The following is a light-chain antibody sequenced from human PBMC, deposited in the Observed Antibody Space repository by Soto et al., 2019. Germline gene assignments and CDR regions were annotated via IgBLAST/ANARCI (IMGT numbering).Light chain of an antibody. CDR2: DVS. Sequence: QSVLTQPPSVSGSPGQSVAISCTGTSSDVGSYNRVSWYQKPPGTAPKLMIYDVSDRPSGVPDRFSGSKSGNTASLTISGLQAEDEADYYCSSYTTSRTYVFGTGTKVTVL. CDR1: SSDVGSYNR. CDR3: SSYTTSRTYV. V-gene: IGLV2-18*02. J-gene: IGLJ1*01.